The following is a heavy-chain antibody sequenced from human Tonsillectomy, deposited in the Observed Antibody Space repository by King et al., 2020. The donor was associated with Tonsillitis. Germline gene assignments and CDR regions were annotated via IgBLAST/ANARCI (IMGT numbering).Heavy chain of an antibody. D-gene: IGHD3-22*01. CDR3: AKGEDYYDSSAYFFDY. CDR2: FSSSVGRT. J-gene: IGHJ4*02. CDR1: GFTFTSYA. Sequence: VQLVESGGALVQPGGSLRLSCAASGFTFTSYAMSWVRQAPGKGLEWVSTFSSSVGRTYYADSVKGRLTISRDNSKNTLYLQVSSLRAEDTAVYFCAKGEDYYDSSAYFFDYWGQGTLVTVSS. V-gene: IGHV3-23*04.